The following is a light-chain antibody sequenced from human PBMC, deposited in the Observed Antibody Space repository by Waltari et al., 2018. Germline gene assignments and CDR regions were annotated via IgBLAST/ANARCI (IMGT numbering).Light chain of an antibody. Sequence: DIVMTQSPDSLAVSLGERATSHRTSRQSVLYSPDNRNYLAWYQQKPGQPPNLLIYWASTRESGVPDRFSGSGSGTDFTLTISSLQAEDVAVYYCQQYYITPLSFGGGTKVEIK. J-gene: IGKJ4*01. V-gene: IGKV4-1*01. CDR2: WAS. CDR1: QSVLYSPDNRNY. CDR3: QQYYITPLS.